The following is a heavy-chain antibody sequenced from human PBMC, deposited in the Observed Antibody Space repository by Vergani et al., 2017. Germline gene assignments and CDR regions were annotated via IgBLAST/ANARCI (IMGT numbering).Heavy chain of an antibody. Sequence: VQLVESGGGLVQPGGSLRLSCAASGFTFSTYWMSWVRQAPGKGLEWVALIWYDGSNKYYADSVKGRFTISRDNSKTTLYLQMNSLRAEDTAVYYCARAYYYDSSGYDSPFYAFDIWGQGTMVTVSS. D-gene: IGHD3-22*01. CDR3: ARAYYYDSSGYDSPFYAFDI. V-gene: IGHV3-33*08. J-gene: IGHJ3*02. CDR2: IWYDGSNK. CDR1: GFTFSTYW.